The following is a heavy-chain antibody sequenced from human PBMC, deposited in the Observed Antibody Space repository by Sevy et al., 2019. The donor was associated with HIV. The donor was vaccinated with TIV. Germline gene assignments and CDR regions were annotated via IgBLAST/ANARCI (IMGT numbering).Heavy chain of an antibody. CDR1: GFTFSNYY. J-gene: IGHJ4*02. CDR2: SSGSGSTV. CDR3: ARSYGSFGFDN. D-gene: IGHD3-16*02. Sequence: GGSLRLSCAASGFTFSNYYMSWIRQAPGKGLEWVSYSSGSGSTVSYRDSVRGRFTISRDNAKNTVSLQMNSLRAEDTAVYYCARSYGSFGFDNWGQGTLVTVSS. V-gene: IGHV3-11*01.